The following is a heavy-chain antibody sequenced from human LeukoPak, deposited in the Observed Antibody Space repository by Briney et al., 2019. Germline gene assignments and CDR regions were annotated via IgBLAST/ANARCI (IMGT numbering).Heavy chain of an antibody. CDR3: ARVDWDFSQYYFDY. V-gene: IGHV1-2*02. CDR2: INPNSGGT. Sequence: ASVKVSCKASGYTFIGYYMHWVRQAPGQGLGWMGWINPNSGGTNYVQKFQGRVTMTRDTSISTAYMELSRLRSDDTAVYYCARVDWDFSQYYFDYWGQGTLVTVSS. J-gene: IGHJ4*02. CDR1: GYTFIGYY. D-gene: IGHD1-7*01.